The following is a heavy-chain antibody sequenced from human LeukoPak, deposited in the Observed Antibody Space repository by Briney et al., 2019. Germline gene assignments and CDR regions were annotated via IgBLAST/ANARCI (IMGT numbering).Heavy chain of an antibody. CDR1: GGSISSGSYY. CDR3: ARGENYYDNSGYDY. V-gene: IGHV4-61*02. Sequence: SQTLSLTCTVSGGSISSGSYYWSWLRQPAGKGLEWIGRIQSSGRTDYNLSLKSRVTISVDTSKNQFSLKLSSVTAADTAVYYCARGENYYDNSGYDYWGQGTLVTVSS. CDR2: IQSSGRT. J-gene: IGHJ4*02. D-gene: IGHD3-22*01.